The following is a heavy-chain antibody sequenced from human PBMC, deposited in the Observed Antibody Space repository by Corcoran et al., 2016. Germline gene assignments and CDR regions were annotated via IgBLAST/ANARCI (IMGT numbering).Heavy chain of an antibody. CDR2: INHSGST. Sequence: QVQLQQWGAGLLKPSETLSLTCAVYGGSFSGYYWSWTRQPPGRGLEWIGEINHSGSTNYNPSLKSRVTISVDTSKNQFSLKLSSVTAADTAVYYCARGRRGGLGTPVGYWGQGTLVTVSS. CDR3: ARGRRGGLGTPVGY. D-gene: IGHD2-15*01. V-gene: IGHV4-34*01. CDR1: GGSFSGYY. J-gene: IGHJ4*02.